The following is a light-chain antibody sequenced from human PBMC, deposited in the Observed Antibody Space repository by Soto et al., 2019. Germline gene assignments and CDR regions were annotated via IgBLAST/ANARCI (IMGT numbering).Light chain of an antibody. V-gene: IGLV1-47*02. CDR1: SSNVGFNA. J-gene: IGLJ3*02. Sequence: QSVLTQPPSASGAPGQRVTLSCVGGSSNVGFNAVNWYQQLPGAAPKLLMHGNSHRPSGVPDRFSGSKSGTSASLAIIGLRTEDEADYYCAAWDDSLRGVVFGGGTKLTVL. CDR2: GNS. CDR3: AAWDDSLRGVV.